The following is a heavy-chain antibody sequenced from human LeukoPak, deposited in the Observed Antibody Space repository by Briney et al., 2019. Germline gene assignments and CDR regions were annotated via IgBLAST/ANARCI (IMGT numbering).Heavy chain of an antibody. Sequence: GSLRLSCAASGFTFRDYTMNWVRQPPGKGLEWIGEVYHSGSTKHNPSLMSRVTMSVDKSKNQFSLRLSSVTAVDTAVYYCARSDNYVWFDPWGQGTLVTVSS. CDR1: GFTFRDYT. D-gene: IGHD3-10*02. CDR2: VYHSGST. V-gene: IGHV4-34*01. CDR3: ARSDNYVWFDP. J-gene: IGHJ5*02.